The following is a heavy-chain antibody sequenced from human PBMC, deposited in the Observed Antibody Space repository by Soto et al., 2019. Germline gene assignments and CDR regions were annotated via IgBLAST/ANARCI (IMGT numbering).Heavy chain of an antibody. CDR3: ARDLPPEMGVVVHAATYYYGMGV. CDR2: ISAYNGNT. J-gene: IGHJ6*02. D-gene: IGHD2-2*01. Sequence: ASVKVSCKASGYTFTSYGISWVRQAPGQGLEWMGWISAYNGNTNYAQKLQGRVTMTTDTSTSTAYMELRSLRSDDTAVYYCARDLPPEMGVVVHAATYYYGMGVWGQGTTVTVSS. CDR1: GYTFTSYG. V-gene: IGHV1-18*04.